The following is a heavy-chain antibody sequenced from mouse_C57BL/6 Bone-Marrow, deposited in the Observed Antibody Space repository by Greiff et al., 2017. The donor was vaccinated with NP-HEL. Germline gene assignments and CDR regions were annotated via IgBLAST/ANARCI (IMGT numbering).Heavy chain of an antibody. CDR2: IYPGGGYT. D-gene: IGHD1-2*01. J-gene: IGHJ4*01. Sequence: QVQLQQSGAELVRPGTSVKMSCKASGYTFTNYWIGWVKQRPGHGLEWIGDIYPGGGYTNYNEKFKGKATLTADKSSSTAYMQLSSLTSEDSAIFDGARRGDGKGDGGAVDCWGQGTTVTVSS. CDR3: ARRGDGKGDGGAVDC. CDR1: GYTFTNYW. V-gene: IGHV1-63*01.